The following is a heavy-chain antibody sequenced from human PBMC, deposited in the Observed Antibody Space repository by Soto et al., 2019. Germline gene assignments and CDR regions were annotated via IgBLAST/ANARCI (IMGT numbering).Heavy chain of an antibody. Sequence: QMQLVQSGAEVKKTGSSVKVSCKASGYTFPQHYLHWVRQAPGQALEWMGWITPFNGDVNYAQKFQERVTITRDRPLNTAYMEMSSLKSEDTAMYYCATGGAGPAPFTWELPDHWGQGTLVTVSS. CDR2: ITPFNGDV. J-gene: IGHJ4*02. CDR3: ATGGAGPAPFTWELPDH. V-gene: IGHV1-45*02. D-gene: IGHD1-26*01. CDR1: GYTFPQHY.